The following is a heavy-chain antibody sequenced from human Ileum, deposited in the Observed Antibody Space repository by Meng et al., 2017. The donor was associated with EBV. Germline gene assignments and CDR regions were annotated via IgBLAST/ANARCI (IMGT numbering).Heavy chain of an antibody. J-gene: IGHJ4*02. V-gene: IGHV4-61*08. CDR2: VNYNGDS. D-gene: IGHD1-26*01. CDR1: GASVTSSGYY. CDR3: ARDLRVGGAFDY. Sequence: QVQPTQAGPGLVRPSETLSLPCTVSGASVTSSGYYWSWLRQSPGKGLEWLGYVNYNGDSTYNPSLKSRVTIFIDTSKKQFYLNLTSATAADTAIYYCARDLRVGGAFDYWGQGTLVTVSS.